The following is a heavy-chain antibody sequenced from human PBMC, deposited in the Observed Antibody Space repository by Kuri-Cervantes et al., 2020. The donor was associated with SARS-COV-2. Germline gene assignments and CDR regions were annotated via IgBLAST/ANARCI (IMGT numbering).Heavy chain of an antibody. Sequence: SQTLSLTCAVYGGSFSGYYWSWIRQPPGKGPEWIGEINHSGSTNYNPSLQSRVTISVDTSKNQFSLKLSSVTAADTAVYYCAREYYYDSSGYYYTRYYYYYGMDVWGQGTTVTVSS. CDR2: INHSGST. CDR3: AREYYYDSSGYYYTRYYYYYGMDV. J-gene: IGHJ6*02. V-gene: IGHV4-34*01. D-gene: IGHD3-22*01. CDR1: GGSFSGYY.